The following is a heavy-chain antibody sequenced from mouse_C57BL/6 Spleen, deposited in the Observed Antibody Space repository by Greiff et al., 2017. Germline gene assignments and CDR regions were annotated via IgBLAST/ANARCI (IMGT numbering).Heavy chain of an antibody. Sequence: QVQLQQSDAELVKPGASVKISCKVSGYTFTDYTIHWMQQRPEQGLEWIGYIDPSDGSTKYNEKFKGKATLTAYKSSSTAYMQLNSLTSEDSADYVCARSATGDDYFDYWGQGTTLTVSS. V-gene: IGHV1-78*01. CDR1: GYTFTDYT. D-gene: IGHD1-1*01. CDR2: IDPSDGST. CDR3: ARSATGDDYFDY. J-gene: IGHJ2*01.